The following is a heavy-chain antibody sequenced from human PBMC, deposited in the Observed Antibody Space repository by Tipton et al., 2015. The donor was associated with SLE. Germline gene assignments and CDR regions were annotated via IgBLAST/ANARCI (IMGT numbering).Heavy chain of an antibody. Sequence: TLSLTCTVSGGSISSYYWSWVRQPPGKGLEWIGRIYYSGSTKYNPSLKSRVTISLDTSKNQFSLDLTSVTAADTAMYYCARNPDYYVSGSHFDFRGQGTLVTVSS. D-gene: IGHD3-10*01. CDR2: IYYSGST. J-gene: IGHJ4*02. CDR3: ARNPDYYVSGSHFDF. V-gene: IGHV4-59*01. CDR1: GGSISSYY.